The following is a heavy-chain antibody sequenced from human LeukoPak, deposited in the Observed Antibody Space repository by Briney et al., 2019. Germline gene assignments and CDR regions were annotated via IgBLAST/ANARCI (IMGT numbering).Heavy chain of an antibody. V-gene: IGHV1-2*02. D-gene: IGHD5-18*01. CDR1: GYTFTGSY. CDR3: ARDMDTGPDLFDY. Sequence: GASVKVSCKAVGYTFTGSYIHWVRQAPGQGLKWMGWINPNSGDTDYAQKCQGTVTMTSDTYISTAYMDLSRLRSNDTAVYYCARDMDTGPDLFDYWGQGTLVTVSS. J-gene: IGHJ4*02. CDR2: INPNSGDT.